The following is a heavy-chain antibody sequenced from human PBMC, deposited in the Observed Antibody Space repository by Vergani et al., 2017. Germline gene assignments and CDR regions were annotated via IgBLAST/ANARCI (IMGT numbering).Heavy chain of an antibody. CDR2: ISSDGGST. CDR1: GFTFSTYA. J-gene: IGHJ6*03. Sequence: EVQLLESGGGLVQPGGSLRLSCAASGFTFSTYAMTWVRQAPGKGLEWVSTISSDGGSTYYADSVKGRFTISRDNSKNTLYLQMSSLRAEDTAVYYCARDQVPAAIRLNVGNYMDVWGKGTTVIVSS. CDR3: ARDQVPAAIRLNVGNYMDV. D-gene: IGHD2-2*02. V-gene: IGHV3-23*01.